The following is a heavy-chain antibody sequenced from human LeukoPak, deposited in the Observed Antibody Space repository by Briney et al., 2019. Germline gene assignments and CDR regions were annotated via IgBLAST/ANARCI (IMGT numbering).Heavy chain of an antibody. CDR2: INPNSGGT. V-gene: IGHV1-2*02. J-gene: IGHJ4*02. Sequence: ASVKVSCKASGYTFTGYYMHWVRQAPGQGLEWMGWINPNSGGTNSAQKFQGRVTMTRDTSISTAYMELSRLRSDDTAVYYCAREDCSSTSCYTFDYWGQGTLVTVSS. CDR3: AREDCSSTSCYTFDY. D-gene: IGHD2-2*02. CDR1: GYTFTGYY.